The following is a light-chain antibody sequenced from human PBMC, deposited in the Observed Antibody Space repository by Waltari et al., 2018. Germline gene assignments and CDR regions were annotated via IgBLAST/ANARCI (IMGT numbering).Light chain of an antibody. V-gene: IGKV3-20*01. Sequence: SCRASQSLNGALAWYQQKPGQAPRLLIYGVSTRATGIPDRFSGSGSGADFSLTITRLEPEDFAVYYCQHYLRLPVAFGQGTKVDIK. J-gene: IGKJ1*01. CDR2: GVS. CDR1: QSLNGA. CDR3: QHYLRLPVA.